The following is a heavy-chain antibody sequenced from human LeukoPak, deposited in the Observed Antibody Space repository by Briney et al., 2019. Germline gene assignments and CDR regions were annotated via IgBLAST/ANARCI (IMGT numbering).Heavy chain of an antibody. CDR1: GFTFSSYA. J-gene: IGHJ6*03. CDR3: TRRYSSSTSCSPLICDYMDV. D-gene: IGHD2-2*01. V-gene: IGHV3-30*01. CDR2: ISSDGGNK. Sequence: GRSLRLSCAASGFTFSSYAMHWVRQAPGQGLEWVAVISSDGGNKHYADSVQGRFTISRDNSKNTLYLQMNSLRAEDTAVYYCTRRYSSSTSCSPLICDYMDVWGKGTTVTVSS.